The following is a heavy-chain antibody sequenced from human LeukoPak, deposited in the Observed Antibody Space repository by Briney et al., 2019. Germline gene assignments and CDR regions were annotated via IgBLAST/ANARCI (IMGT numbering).Heavy chain of an antibody. V-gene: IGHV3-7*01. CDR1: GFTFTTYW. D-gene: IGHD2/OR15-2a*01. Sequence: GGSLRLSCAASGFTFTTYWMTWVRQAPGKGLEWVANINQDGTEKYYVDSVKGRFTISRDNAKNSLYLQMNSLRAEDTAVYYCARDSRHHRFLYWDWFDPWGQGTLVTVSS. CDR3: ARDSRHHRFLYWDWFDP. J-gene: IGHJ5*02. CDR2: INQDGTEK.